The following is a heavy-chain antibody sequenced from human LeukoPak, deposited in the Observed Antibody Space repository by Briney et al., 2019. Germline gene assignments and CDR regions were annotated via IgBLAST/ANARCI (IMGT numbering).Heavy chain of an antibody. CDR3: ARDQEGFDY. CDR2: IYPRDGST. V-gene: IGHV1-46*01. CDR1: VYTFTSHY. J-gene: IGHJ4*02. Sequence: GASVKVSCKASVYTFTSHYIHWVRQAPGQGLEGMGMIYPRDGSTSYAQKFQGRVTVTRDTSTSTVHMEVSGLRSEDTAVYYWARDQEGFDYWGQGTLVTVSS.